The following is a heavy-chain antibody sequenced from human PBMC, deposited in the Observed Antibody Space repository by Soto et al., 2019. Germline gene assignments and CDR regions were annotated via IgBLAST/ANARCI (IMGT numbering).Heavy chain of an antibody. D-gene: IGHD3-10*01. Sequence: SETLSLTCAVSGGSISSGGYSWSWIRQPPGKGQEWIGYIYHSGSTYYNPSLKSRVTISVDRSKNQFSLKLSSVTAADTAAYYCARGLPTMVRGVIIFGYFDYWGQGTLVTVSS. J-gene: IGHJ4*02. V-gene: IGHV4-30-2*01. CDR3: ARGLPTMVRGVIIFGYFDY. CDR1: GGSISSGGYS. CDR2: IYHSGST.